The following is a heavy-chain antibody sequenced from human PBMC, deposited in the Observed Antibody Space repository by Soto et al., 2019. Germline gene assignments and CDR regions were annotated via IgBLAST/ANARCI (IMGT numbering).Heavy chain of an antibody. D-gene: IGHD6-13*01. V-gene: IGHV3-23*01. J-gene: IGHJ4*03. CDR2: ISGSGDST. CDR3: AKDLDGAVAGPTTFAGVPW. CDR1: GFTFSSYA. Sequence: EVQLLESGGGLVQPGGSLRLSCAASGFTFSSYAMSWVRQAPGKGLEWVSVISGSGDSTYYADSVRGRFTISRDNSKNTRYLPVNDLRAEDTAIDYCAKDLDGAVAGPTTFAGVPWWGQGTGVNASS.